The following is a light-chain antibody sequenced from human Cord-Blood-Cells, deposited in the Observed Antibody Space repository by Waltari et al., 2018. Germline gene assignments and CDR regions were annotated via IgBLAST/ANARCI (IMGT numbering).Light chain of an antibody. J-gene: IGLJ3*02. V-gene: IGLV1-40*01. CDR2: VNR. CDR1: SSNIGAGYD. Sequence: QSVLTQPPSVSGAPGQRVTISCTGSSSNIGAGYDVHWYQQLPGTAPQRLLVVNRSRPSGVPDRVSGSKSGTSAALAITVLQAEDEADYYCQSYDSSLSGWVFGGGTKLTVL. CDR3: QSYDSSLSGWV.